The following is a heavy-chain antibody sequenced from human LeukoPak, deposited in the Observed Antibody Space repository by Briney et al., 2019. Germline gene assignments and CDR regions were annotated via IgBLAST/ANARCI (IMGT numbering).Heavy chain of an antibody. J-gene: IGHJ4*02. D-gene: IGHD3-22*01. CDR2: IYYSGST. CDR1: GGSISSYY. CDR3: ARSSQNFYWGDSSGYYFDY. Sequence: SETLSLTCTVSGGSISSYYWSWIRQPPGKGLEWIGYIYYSGSTNYNPSLKSRVTISVDTSKNQFSLKLSSVTAADTAVYYCARSSQNFYWGDSSGYYFDYWGQGTLVTVSS. V-gene: IGHV4-59*01.